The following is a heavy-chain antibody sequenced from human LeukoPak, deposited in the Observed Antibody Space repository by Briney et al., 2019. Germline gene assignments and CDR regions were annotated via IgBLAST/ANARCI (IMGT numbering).Heavy chain of an antibody. V-gene: IGHV3-64D*06. CDR1: GFTFSTYV. J-gene: IGHJ4*02. CDR3: VRGTGY. CDR2: ISSNGNNT. Sequence: GGSLRLSCSVSGFTFSTYVMHWVRQAPGKGLEYVSAISSNGNNTYYADSVKGRFTISRDNSKNTLYLQMSSLRADDTAVYYCVRGTGYWGQGTLVTVSS.